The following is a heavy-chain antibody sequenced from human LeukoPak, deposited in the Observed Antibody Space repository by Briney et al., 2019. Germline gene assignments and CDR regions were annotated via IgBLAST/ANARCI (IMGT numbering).Heavy chain of an antibody. J-gene: IGHJ3*02. D-gene: IGHD6-19*01. CDR1: GGSISGNTYY. Sequence: PSETLSLTCTVSGGSISGNTYYWGWIRQPPGKGLEWIGSIHYSGRTYYNPSLKSRVTISVDTSKNQFSLKMTSVTAADTAVYYCARRGSSGRAFDIWGQGTMVTVSS. CDR3: ARRGSSGRAFDI. V-gene: IGHV4-39*01. CDR2: IHYSGRT.